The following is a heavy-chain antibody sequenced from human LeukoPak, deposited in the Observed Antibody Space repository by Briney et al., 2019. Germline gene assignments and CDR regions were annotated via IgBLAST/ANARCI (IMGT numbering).Heavy chain of an antibody. CDR1: GGSISSYY. D-gene: IGHD3-16*02. CDR3: AREGVWGSYRY. J-gene: IGHJ4*02. V-gene: IGHV4-4*07. Sequence: ASETLSLTCTVSGGSISSYYWSWIRQPAGKGLEWIGRIYTSGSTNYNPSLKSRVTMSVGTSKNQFSLKLSSVTAADTAVYYCAREGVWGSYRYWGQGTLVTVSS. CDR2: IYTSGST.